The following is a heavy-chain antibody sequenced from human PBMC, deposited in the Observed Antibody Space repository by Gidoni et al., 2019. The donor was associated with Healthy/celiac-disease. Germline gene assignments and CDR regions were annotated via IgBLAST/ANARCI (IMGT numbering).Heavy chain of an antibody. D-gene: IGHD2-15*01. Sequence: LVKPSQTLSLTCTVSGGSISSGGYYWSWIRQHPGKGLEWIGYIYYSGSTYYNPSLKSRVTISVDTSKNQFSLKLSSVTAADTAVYYCARGVVVVVAETGWFDPWGQGTLVTVSS. CDR3: ARGVVVVVAETGWFDP. J-gene: IGHJ5*02. V-gene: IGHV4-31*03. CDR1: GGSISSGGYY. CDR2: IYYSGST.